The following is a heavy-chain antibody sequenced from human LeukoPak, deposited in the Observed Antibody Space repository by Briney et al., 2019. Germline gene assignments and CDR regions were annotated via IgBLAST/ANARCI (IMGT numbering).Heavy chain of an antibody. CDR1: GGSISSYY. CDR2: IYTSGST. Sequence: SETLSLTCTVSGGSISSYYWSWIRQPAGKGLEWIGRIYTSGSTNSNPSLKSRVTMSVDTSKNQFSLKLSSVTAADTAVYYCARDQNYDFWSGFNYYYYMDVWGKGTTVTVSS. V-gene: IGHV4-4*07. D-gene: IGHD3-3*01. CDR3: ARDQNYDFWSGFNYYYYMDV. J-gene: IGHJ6*03.